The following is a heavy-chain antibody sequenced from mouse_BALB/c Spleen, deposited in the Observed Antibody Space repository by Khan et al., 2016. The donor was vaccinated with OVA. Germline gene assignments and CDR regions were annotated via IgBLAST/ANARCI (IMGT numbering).Heavy chain of an antibody. CDR3: ASAGYGSFAY. J-gene: IGHJ3*01. CDR1: GYTFTDYN. D-gene: IGHD1-2*01. Sequence: VQLQQPGPELVKPGASVKISCKASGYTFTDYNMDWVKQSLGKSLEWIGYIYPNNGGAGYNQKFKTKATLTVDISSSTAYMELRSVTSEDSAVYHCASAGYGSFAYWGQGTLVTVSA. CDR2: IYPNNGGA. V-gene: IGHV1S29*02.